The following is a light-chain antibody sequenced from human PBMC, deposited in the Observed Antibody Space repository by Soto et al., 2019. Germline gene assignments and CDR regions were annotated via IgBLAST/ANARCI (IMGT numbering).Light chain of an antibody. J-gene: IGKJ5*01. CDR2: DIS. CDR3: QQYNHWPA. Sequence: EVVMTQSPATLSVSPGERATLSCRASQTVSRNLAWYQQRPGQAPRLLIYDISNRAAGVPARFSGSGSETDFTLSIRSLQSEDFAVYFCQQYNHWPAFGQGTRLEIK. V-gene: IGKV3-15*01. CDR1: QTVSRN.